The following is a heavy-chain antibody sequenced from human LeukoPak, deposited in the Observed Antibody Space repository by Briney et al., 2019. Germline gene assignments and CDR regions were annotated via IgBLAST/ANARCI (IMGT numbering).Heavy chain of an antibody. CDR1: GFTFSSYS. J-gene: IGHJ3*02. Sequence: GGSLRLSCAASGFTFSSYSMNWVRQAPGKGLEWVSSISSSSSYIYYADSVKGRFTISRDNAKNSLYLQMNSLRAEDTAVYYCASYGGYSYGFGMKAFDIWGQGTMVTVSS. D-gene: IGHD5-18*01. V-gene: IGHV3-21*01. CDR3: ASYGGYSYGFGMKAFDI. CDR2: ISSSSSYI.